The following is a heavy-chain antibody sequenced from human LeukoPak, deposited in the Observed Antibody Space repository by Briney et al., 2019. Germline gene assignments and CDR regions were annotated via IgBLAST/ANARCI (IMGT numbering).Heavy chain of an antibody. J-gene: IGHJ4*02. V-gene: IGHV3-21*04. CDR1: GFTFNSYT. D-gene: IGHD5-18*01. CDR3: ANGVDTAMVTPFDY. CDR2: INSGSGYI. Sequence: GGSLRLSCAASGFTFNSYTMNWVRQAPGKGLEWVSSINSGSGYIYYADSVKGRFTISRDNSKNTLYLQMNSLRAEDTAVYYCANGVDTAMVTPFDYWGQGTLTIVSS.